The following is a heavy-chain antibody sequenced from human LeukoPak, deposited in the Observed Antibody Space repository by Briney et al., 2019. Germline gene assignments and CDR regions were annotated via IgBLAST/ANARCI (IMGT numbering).Heavy chain of an antibody. J-gene: IGHJ4*02. Sequence: ASVKVSCKASDYTFTSYSISWVRQAPGQGPEWMGWMSAYNGNTIYAQKVKGRVTMTTDTSTSTAYMELRSLKSDDTAVYYCARASYCSDGSCYSDYWGQGTLVTVSS. CDR1: DYTFTSYS. V-gene: IGHV1-18*01. D-gene: IGHD2-15*01. CDR3: ARASYCSDGSCYSDY. CDR2: MSAYNGNT.